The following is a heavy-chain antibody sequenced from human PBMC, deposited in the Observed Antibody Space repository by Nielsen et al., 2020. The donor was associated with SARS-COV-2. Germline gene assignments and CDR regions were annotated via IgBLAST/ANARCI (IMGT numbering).Heavy chain of an antibody. D-gene: IGHD5-24*01. V-gene: IGHV3-9*01. Sequence: GGSLRLSCAASGFTFDDYAMHWVRQAPGKGLEWVSGISWNSGSIGYADSVKGRFTISRDNAKNSLYLQMNSLRAEDTALYYCATGATTPGGYWGQGTLVTVSS. CDR3: ATGATTPGGY. CDR1: GFTFDDYA. J-gene: IGHJ4*02. CDR2: ISWNSGSI.